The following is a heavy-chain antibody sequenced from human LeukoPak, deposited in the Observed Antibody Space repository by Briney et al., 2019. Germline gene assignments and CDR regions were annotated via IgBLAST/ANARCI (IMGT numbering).Heavy chain of an antibody. CDR2: ISYDGSHK. Sequence: GGSLRLSCAASGFTFSTYAMHWVRQAPGKGLEWVALISYDGSHKYYADSVKGRFTISRDNSKNTLYLQMNSLRAEDTAVYYCARDGGYDFWSGYYQDYWGQGTLVTVSS. J-gene: IGHJ4*02. CDR1: GFTFSTYA. V-gene: IGHV3-30-3*01. CDR3: ARDGGYDFWSGYYQDY. D-gene: IGHD3-3*01.